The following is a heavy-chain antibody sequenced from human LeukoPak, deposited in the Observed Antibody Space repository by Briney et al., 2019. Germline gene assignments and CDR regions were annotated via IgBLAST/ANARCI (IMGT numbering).Heavy chain of an antibody. D-gene: IGHD3-22*01. CDR2: INHSGST. V-gene: IGHV4-34*01. J-gene: IGHJ4*02. Sequence: SETLSLTCAVYGGSFSGYYWSWIRQPPGKGLEWIGEINHSGSTYYNPSLKSRVTISVDTSKNQFSLKLSSVTAADTAVYYCVMDLVVILDYWGQGTLVTVSS. CDR1: GGSFSGYY. CDR3: VMDLVVILDY.